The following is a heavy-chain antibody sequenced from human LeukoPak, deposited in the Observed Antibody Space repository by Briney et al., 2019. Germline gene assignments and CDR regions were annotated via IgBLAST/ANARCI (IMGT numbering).Heavy chain of an antibody. CDR1: GGSISSGGYS. CDR2: IYHSGST. D-gene: IGHD2-2*02. J-gene: IGHJ5*02. Sequence: PSQTLSLTCAVSGGSISSGGYSWSWIRQPPGKGLERIGYIYHSGSTYYNPSLKSRVTISVDRYKNRFSLKLSSVTAADTAVYYCARGYCSSTSCYTDWFDPWGQGTLVTVSS. V-gene: IGHV4-30-2*01. CDR3: ARGYCSSTSCYTDWFDP.